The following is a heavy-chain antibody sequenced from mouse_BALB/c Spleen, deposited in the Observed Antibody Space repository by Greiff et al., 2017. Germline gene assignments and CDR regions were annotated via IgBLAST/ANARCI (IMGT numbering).Heavy chain of an antibody. CDR1: GYTFSSYW. CDR3: ARWGGRRSAMDY. Sequence: VQVVESGAELMKPGASVKISCKATGYTFSSYWIEWVKQRPGHGLEWIGEILPGSGSTNYNEKFKGKATFTADTSSNTAYMQLSSLTSEDSAVYYCARWGGRRSAMDYWGQGTSVTVSS. CDR2: ILPGSGST. J-gene: IGHJ4*01. V-gene: IGHV1-9*01.